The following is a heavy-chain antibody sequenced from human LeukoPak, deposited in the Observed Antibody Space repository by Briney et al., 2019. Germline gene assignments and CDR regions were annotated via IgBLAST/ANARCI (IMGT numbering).Heavy chain of an antibody. D-gene: IGHD3-22*01. CDR2: IYYSGST. Sequence: PSETLSLTCTVSGGSISSSSYYWGWIRQPPGKGLEWIGSIYYSGSTNYNPSLKSRVTISVDTSKSQFSLKLSSVTAADTAVYYCARDRYYYDSSGYDYWGQGTLVTVSS. CDR1: GGSISSSSYY. CDR3: ARDRYYYDSSGYDY. J-gene: IGHJ4*02. V-gene: IGHV4-39*07.